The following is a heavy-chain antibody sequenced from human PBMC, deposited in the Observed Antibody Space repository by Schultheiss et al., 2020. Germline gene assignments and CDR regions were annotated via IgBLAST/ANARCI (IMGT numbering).Heavy chain of an antibody. Sequence: GGSLRLSCAASGFTFSSYGMHWVRQAPGKGLEWEAVIWYDGSNKYYADSVKGRFTISRDNSKNTLYLQMNSLRAEDTAVYYCAREGSGYYTGMGYYYGMDVWGQGTTVNVSS. D-gene: IGHD3-3*01. V-gene: IGHV3-33*08. CDR3: AREGSGYYTGMGYYYGMDV. CDR2: IWYDGSNK. J-gene: IGHJ6*02. CDR1: GFTFSSYG.